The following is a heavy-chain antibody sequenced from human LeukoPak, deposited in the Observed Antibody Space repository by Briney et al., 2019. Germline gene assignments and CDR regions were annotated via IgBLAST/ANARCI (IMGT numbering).Heavy chain of an antibody. CDR2: IIPIFGTA. Sequence: SVKVSCKASGGTFSSYAISWVRQAPGQGLEWMGGIIPIFGTANYAQKFQGRVTITADESTSTAYMELSSLRFDDTAVYYCARKDLSGYSSLDYWGQGTLVTVSS. V-gene: IGHV1-69*13. CDR1: GGTFSSYA. D-gene: IGHD5-18*01. J-gene: IGHJ4*02. CDR3: ARKDLSGYSSLDY.